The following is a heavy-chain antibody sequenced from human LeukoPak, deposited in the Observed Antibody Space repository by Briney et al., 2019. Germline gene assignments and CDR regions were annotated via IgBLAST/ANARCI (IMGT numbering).Heavy chain of an antibody. CDR2: IDPSGGST. V-gene: IGHV1-46*01. CDR3: ARDWGVRVIGAGEGNGDY. D-gene: IGHD3-16*02. CDR1: GYTFTSYY. Sequence: ASVKVSCKASGYTFTSYYMHWVRQAPGQGLEWMGIIDPSGGSTSYAQKFQGRVTMTRDTFTSTVYMELSSLRSEDTAVYYCARDWGVRVIGAGEGNGDYWGQGTLVTVSS. J-gene: IGHJ4*02.